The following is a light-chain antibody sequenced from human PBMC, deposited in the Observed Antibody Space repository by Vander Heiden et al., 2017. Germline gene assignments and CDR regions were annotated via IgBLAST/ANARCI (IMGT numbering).Light chain of an antibody. Sequence: EIAITQSPTTLFVSPGERATLPCRASPRVSSHLAWFQQKPGQAPRLLIYGASTRATGIPARFSESGSGTEFTLTISSLQSEDFAVYYCQQYNNWPPDTFGQGTKLEIK. CDR2: GAS. V-gene: IGKV3-15*01. J-gene: IGKJ2*01. CDR3: QQYNNWPPDT. CDR1: PRVSSH.